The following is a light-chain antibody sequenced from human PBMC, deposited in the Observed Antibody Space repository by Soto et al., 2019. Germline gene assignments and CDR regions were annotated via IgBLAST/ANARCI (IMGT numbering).Light chain of an antibody. CDR1: SSDVGGYDY. V-gene: IGLV2-14*03. CDR2: DVT. CDR3: SSYASSSTLV. Sequence: QSALTQPASVSGSPGQSITISCTGTSSDVGGYDYVSWYQHHPGKAPKLMIYDVTNRPSGVSYRFSGSKSGNTASLTISGRQAEDEAEYYCSSYASSSTLVFGGGTKLTVL. J-gene: IGLJ2*01.